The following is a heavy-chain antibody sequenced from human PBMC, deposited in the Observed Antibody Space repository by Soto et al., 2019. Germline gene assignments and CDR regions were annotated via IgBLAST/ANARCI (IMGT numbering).Heavy chain of an antibody. V-gene: IGHV2-5*01. CDR2: LYWNDDK. CDR3: VSGSFPNWFDH. J-gene: IGHJ5*02. Sequence: QITLRESGPTLVKPTQTLTLTCTFSGFSLRTPGAGVGWIRQPPEKALEWLALLYWNDDKRYSPSLKSRLTITKDTSKNQVVLTMSNMDPVDTATYYCVSGSFPNWFDHWGQGILVIVSS. D-gene: IGHD3-10*01. CDR1: GFSLRTPGAG.